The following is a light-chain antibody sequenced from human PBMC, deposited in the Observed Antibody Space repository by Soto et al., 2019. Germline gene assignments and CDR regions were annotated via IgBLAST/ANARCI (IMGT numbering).Light chain of an antibody. CDR3: ASYAGSQNYV. CDR1: SGDVGGYNF. CDR2: EVS. J-gene: IGLJ1*01. V-gene: IGLV2-8*01. Sequence: QSALTQPASAYGSLGQSVTISCTGTSGDVGGYNFVYWYQQHPGKAPKLMIFEVSQRPSGVPDRFSGSKSGNTASLTFSELHADDEADYYCASYAGSQNYVFGTGTKVTVL.